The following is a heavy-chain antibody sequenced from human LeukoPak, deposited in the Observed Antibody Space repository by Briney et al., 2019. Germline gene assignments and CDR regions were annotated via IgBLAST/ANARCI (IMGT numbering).Heavy chain of an antibody. J-gene: IGHJ4*02. CDR3: TTGSASGSYRFNY. CDR2: IKSKTDGGTT. Sequence: GGSLRLSWAASGFTCSNAWMSWVRHAPGRGLEWVGRIKSKTDGGTTDYAAPVKGRFTISRDDSKNTLYLQINSLKTEDTAVYYCTTGSASGSYRFNYWGQGTLVTVSS. CDR1: GFTCSNAW. V-gene: IGHV3-15*01. D-gene: IGHD1-26*01.